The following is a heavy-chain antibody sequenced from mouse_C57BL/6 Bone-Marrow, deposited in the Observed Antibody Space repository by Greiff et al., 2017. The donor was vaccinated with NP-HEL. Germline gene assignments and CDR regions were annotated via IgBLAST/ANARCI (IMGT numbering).Heavy chain of an antibody. Sequence: EVMLVESGGGLVQPGGSLKLSCAASGFTFSDYYMYWVRQTPEKRLEWVAYLSNGGGSTYYPATVKGRFTISRDNAKNTLYLQMSRLKAEDTAMYYCARHGFAYWGQGTLVTVSA. CDR2: LSNGGGST. CDR3: ARHGFAY. J-gene: IGHJ3*01. CDR1: GFTFSDYY. V-gene: IGHV5-12*01.